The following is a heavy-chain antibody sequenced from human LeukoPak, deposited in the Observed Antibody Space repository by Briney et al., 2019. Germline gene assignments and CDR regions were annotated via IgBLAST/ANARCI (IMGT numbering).Heavy chain of an antibody. CDR3: ARDTTYYESSAYYDSYDS. CDR1: GFSFSMYW. J-gene: IGHJ3*01. CDR2: IKRDGSER. V-gene: IGHV3-7*01. D-gene: IGHD3-22*01. Sequence: GGSLRLSCAASGFSFSMYWMAWVRQAPGKGLEWVANIKRDGSERHCLDSVRGRFTVSRDNAKNSLYLQLNSLRAEDTAVYFCARDTTYYESSAYYDSYDSWGQGTMVTVSS.